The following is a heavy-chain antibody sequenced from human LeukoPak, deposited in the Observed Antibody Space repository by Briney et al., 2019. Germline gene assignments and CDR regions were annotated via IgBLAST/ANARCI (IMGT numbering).Heavy chain of an antibody. CDR3: ATIVSSGYAYFDY. Sequence: ASVKVSCKVSVYTLTELSMHWLRQAPGKGLEWMGGFDPEDGETIYAQKFQGRVTMHEDTSTDTAYMELSSLRSEDTAVYYCATIVSSGYAYFDYWGQGTLVTVSS. J-gene: IGHJ4*01. CDR1: VYTLTELS. CDR2: FDPEDGET. V-gene: IGHV1-24*01. D-gene: IGHD3-22*01.